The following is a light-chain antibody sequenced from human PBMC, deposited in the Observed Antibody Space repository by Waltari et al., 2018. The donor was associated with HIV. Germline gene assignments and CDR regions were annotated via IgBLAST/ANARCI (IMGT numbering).Light chain of an antibody. CDR1: QSL. J-gene: IGKJ5*01. CDR3: QQYVTSRVT. Sequence: EIVLTQSPGTLSLSPGERATLSCRASQSLPRVVLYGASSRAIGIPVRFSGSASGTNFTLTISRLEPEDFAVYYCQQYVTSRVTFGQGTRLEIK. CDR2: GAS. V-gene: IGKV3-20*01.